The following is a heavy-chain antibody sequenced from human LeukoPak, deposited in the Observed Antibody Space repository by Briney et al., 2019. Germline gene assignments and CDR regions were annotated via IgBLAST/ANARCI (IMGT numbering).Heavy chain of an antibody. V-gene: IGHV3-33*01. Sequence: GGSLRLSCAASGFSFSAYGVHWVRQAPGKGLEWVAVIWYDGSGKDYADSVKGRFTLSRDNSKNTLYLQMNSLTVEDTAVYYCARSQSSSLIDYWGQGTLVTVSS. CDR3: ARSQSSSLIDY. CDR1: GFSFSAYG. J-gene: IGHJ4*02. CDR2: IWYDGSGK. D-gene: IGHD6-13*01.